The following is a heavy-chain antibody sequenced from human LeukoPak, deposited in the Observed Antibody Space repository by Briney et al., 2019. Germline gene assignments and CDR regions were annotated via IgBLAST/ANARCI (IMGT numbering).Heavy chain of an antibody. CDR3: ARRSSSQPPNY. D-gene: IGHD6-13*01. J-gene: IGHJ4*02. Sequence: PSETLSLTCTVSGGSISSSSYFWGWIGQPPGKGWEWVGSMSYSGSTYYNPSLKSRVTISVDTSKNQFSLKLSSVTAADTAVYYCARRSSSQPPNYWGQGTLVTVSS. V-gene: IGHV4-39*01. CDR2: MSYSGST. CDR1: GGSISSSSYF.